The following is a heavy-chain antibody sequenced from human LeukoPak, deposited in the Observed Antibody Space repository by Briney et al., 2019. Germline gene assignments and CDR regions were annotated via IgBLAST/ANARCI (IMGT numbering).Heavy chain of an antibody. Sequence: PGGSLRLSCAASGFIFHYFGMGWVRQVPGKGLQWVSGINWNGVSTAYADSVKGRFTISRYNANNSLYLQIHSLRDEDTAFYHCVRHYSSDYYGWFEYWGRGALVTVSS. D-gene: IGHD3-22*01. V-gene: IGHV3-20*01. CDR2: INWNGVST. CDR3: VRHYSSDYYGWFEY. J-gene: IGHJ4*02. CDR1: GFIFHYFG.